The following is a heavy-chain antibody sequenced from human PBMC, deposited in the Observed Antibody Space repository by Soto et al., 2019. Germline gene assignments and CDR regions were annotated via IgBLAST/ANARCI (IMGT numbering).Heavy chain of an antibody. CDR2: ISGSGGST. V-gene: IGHV3-23*01. J-gene: IGHJ4*02. D-gene: IGHD6-19*01. CDR1: GFTFSSYA. Sequence: GGSLRLSCAASGFTFSSYAMSWVRQAPGKGLEWVSAISGSGGSTYYADSVKGRFTISRDNSKNTLYLQMNSLRAEDTAVYYCAKDLSPGIAVAAEDEASDYWGQGTLVTVSS. CDR3: AKDLSPGIAVAAEDEASDY.